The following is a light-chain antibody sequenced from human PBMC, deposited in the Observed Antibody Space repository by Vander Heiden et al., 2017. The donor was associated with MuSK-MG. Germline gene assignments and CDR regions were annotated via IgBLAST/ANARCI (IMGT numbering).Light chain of an antibody. CDR1: QSVSSY. Sequence: EIVLTQSPATLSLSPGESATLSCRASQSVSSYLAGYQQKPGQAPRLLIYDASNRATGIPARCSGSGSGTDVTLTISSLEPEDYAVYYCQQRSNWPLTFGGGTKVDIK. CDR3: QQRSNWPLT. V-gene: IGKV3-11*01. J-gene: IGKJ4*01. CDR2: DAS.